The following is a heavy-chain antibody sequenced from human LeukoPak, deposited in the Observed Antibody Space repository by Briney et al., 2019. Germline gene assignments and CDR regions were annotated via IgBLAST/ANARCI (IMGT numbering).Heavy chain of an antibody. Sequence: QAGGSLRLSCAASGFTFSSYSMNWVRQAPGKGLVWVSHINSDGSKTNYADSVKGRFTISRDNAKNTLYLQMNSLRAEDTALYYCAGVHGYSAYDYWGQGTLVTVSS. CDR3: AGVHGYSAYDY. D-gene: IGHD5-12*01. CDR1: GFTFSSYS. J-gene: IGHJ4*02. V-gene: IGHV3-74*01. CDR2: INSDGSKT.